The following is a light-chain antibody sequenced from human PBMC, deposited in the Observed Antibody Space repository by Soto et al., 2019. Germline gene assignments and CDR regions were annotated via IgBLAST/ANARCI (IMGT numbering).Light chain of an antibody. CDR1: QGISSY. CDR3: QQLNSYPRT. CDR2: AAS. V-gene: IGKV1-9*01. J-gene: IGKJ2*01. Sequence: DIQLTQSPSFLSASVGDRVTITCRASQGISSYLAWYQQKPGKAPKLLIYAASTLQSEVPSRFSGSGSGTEFTLTISSLQPEEFATYYCQQLNSYPRTFGQGTKLEIK.